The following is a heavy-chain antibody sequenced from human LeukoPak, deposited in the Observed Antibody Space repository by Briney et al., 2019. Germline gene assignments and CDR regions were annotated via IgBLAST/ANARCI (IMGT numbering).Heavy chain of an antibody. CDR1: GFTFSSYA. Sequence: GRSLRLSCAASGFTFSSYAMHWVRQAPGKGLEWVAVISYDGSNKYYADSVKGRFTISRDNSKITLYLQMNSLRAEDTAVYYCASSWHDDAFDIWGQGTMVTVSS. CDR3: ASSWHDDAFDI. V-gene: IGHV3-30-3*01. CDR2: ISYDGSNK. J-gene: IGHJ3*02.